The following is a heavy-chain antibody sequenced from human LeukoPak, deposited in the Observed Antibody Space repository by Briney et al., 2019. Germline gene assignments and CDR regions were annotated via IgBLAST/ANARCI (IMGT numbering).Heavy chain of an antibody. Sequence: ASVKVSCKASRGTFSSYAISWVRQAPGQGLEWMGWINSNSGATKYTQKFKGRVTMTTDTSITTLYMELDRLIYDDTAVYYCARYLSHYDYFDYWGQGTLVTVSS. CDR1: RGTFSSYA. CDR2: INSNSGAT. CDR3: ARYLSHYDYFDY. V-gene: IGHV1-2*02. J-gene: IGHJ4*02. D-gene: IGHD5-12*01.